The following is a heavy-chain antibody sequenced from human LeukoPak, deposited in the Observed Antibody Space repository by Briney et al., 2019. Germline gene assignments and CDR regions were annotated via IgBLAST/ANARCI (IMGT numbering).Heavy chain of an antibody. J-gene: IGHJ3*02. CDR1: GFTFSSYG. CDR2: IGGRDGST. Sequence: GGSLRLSCAASGFTFSSYGMSWVRQAPGKGLEWVSAIGGRDGSTYYADSVKGRFTISRDNSKNTLYVQMNSLRAEDTAVYYCARDDAFDIWGQGTMVTVSS. CDR3: ARDDAFDI. V-gene: IGHV3-23*01.